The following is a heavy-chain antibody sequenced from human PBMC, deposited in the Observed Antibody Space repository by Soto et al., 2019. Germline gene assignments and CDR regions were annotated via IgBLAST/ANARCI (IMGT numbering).Heavy chain of an antibody. CDR3: AIARNWKYADIEH. V-gene: IGHV3-30*03. CDR2: ISYDGGNK. D-gene: IGHD1-1*01. J-gene: IGHJ4*02. CDR1: RFSFSVYG. Sequence: QVQLVESGGGVVQPGRSLRLSCAASRFSFSVYGMHWVRQTPGKALEWVAAISYDGGNKHYADSVKGRFTVFRDNYKNTLYLQMKSLRGEDRAVYYCAIARNWKYADIEHWGQGTVLSVSS.